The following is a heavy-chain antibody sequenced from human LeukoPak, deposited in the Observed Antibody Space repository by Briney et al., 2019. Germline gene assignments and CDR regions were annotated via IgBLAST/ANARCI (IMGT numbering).Heavy chain of an antibody. V-gene: IGHV3-30-3*01. CDR3: ARGLLEWLLPDAFDI. Sequence: GRSLRLSCAASGFTFSSYAMHWVRQAPGKGLEWVAVISYDGSNKYYADSVKGRFTISRGNAKNSLYLQMNSLRAEDTAVYYCARGLLEWLLPDAFDIWGQGTMVTVSS. CDR2: ISYDGSNK. J-gene: IGHJ3*02. CDR1: GFTFSSYA. D-gene: IGHD3-3*01.